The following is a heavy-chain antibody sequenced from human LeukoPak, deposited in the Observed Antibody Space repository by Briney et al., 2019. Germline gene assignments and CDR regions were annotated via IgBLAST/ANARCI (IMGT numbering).Heavy chain of an antibody. CDR3: ARDYYDSSGYYIVSR. CDR1: GFTFSSYA. V-gene: IGHV3-21*01. Sequence: GGSLRLSCAASGFTFSSYAMSWVRQARGKGLEWVSPISSSSSYIYYADSVKGRFTISRDNAKNSLYLQMNSLTAEDTAVYYCARDYYDSSGYYIVSRWGKGTLVTVSS. D-gene: IGHD3-22*01. CDR2: ISSSSSYI. J-gene: IGHJ4*02.